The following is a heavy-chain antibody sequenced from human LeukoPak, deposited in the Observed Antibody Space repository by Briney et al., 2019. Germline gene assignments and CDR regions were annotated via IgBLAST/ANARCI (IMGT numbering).Heavy chain of an antibody. Sequence: ASQTLSLTCTVSGGSTSGYYWSWIRQPPGKGLEWIGYIYYSGSTNYNPSLKSRVTISVDTSKNQFSLKLSSVTAADTAVYFCARARGIVGATNHGMDVWGQGTTVTVSS. D-gene: IGHD1-26*01. J-gene: IGHJ6*02. CDR1: GGSTSGYY. CDR2: IYYSGST. V-gene: IGHV4-59*01. CDR3: ARARGIVGATNHGMDV.